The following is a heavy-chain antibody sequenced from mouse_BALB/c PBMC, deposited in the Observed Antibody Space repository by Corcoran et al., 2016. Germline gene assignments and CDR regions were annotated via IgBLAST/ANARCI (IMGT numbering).Heavy chain of an antibody. D-gene: IGHD1-1*01. V-gene: IGHV14-1*02. J-gene: IGHJ3*01. Sequence: EVQLQQSGAELVRPGALVKLSCKASGFNIKDYYMHWVKQRPEQGLEWIGWIDPENGNTIYDPKFQGKASITADTSYNTAYLQLSSLTSEDTAVYSCARYGLRSFAYWGQGTLVTVSA. CDR2: IDPENGNT. CDR3: ARYGLRSFAY. CDR1: GFNIKDYY.